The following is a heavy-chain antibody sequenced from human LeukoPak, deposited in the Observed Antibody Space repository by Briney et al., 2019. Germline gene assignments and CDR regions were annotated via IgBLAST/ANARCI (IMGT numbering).Heavy chain of an antibody. CDR3: ARRWSFDY. J-gene: IGHJ4*02. V-gene: IGHV3-30*04. D-gene: IGHD6-13*01. Sequence: GGSLRLSCAASGFTFNIYAMHWVRQAPGKGLEWVAAISYDESNKYYADSVKGRFTISRDNSKNTLYLQMNSLRAEDTAVYYCARRWSFDYWGQGTLVTVSS. CDR2: ISYDESNK. CDR1: GFTFNIYA.